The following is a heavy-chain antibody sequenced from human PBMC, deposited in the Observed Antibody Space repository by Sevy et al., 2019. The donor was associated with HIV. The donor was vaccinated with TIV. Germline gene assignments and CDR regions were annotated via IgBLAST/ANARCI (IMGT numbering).Heavy chain of an antibody. D-gene: IGHD6-13*01. J-gene: IGHJ4*02. CDR3: EAYSSSWYDY. Sequence: GESLKISCAASGFTFSSYAMHWVRQAPGKGLEWVAVISYDGSNKYYADSVKGRFTISRDNSKNTLYLQMNSLRAEDTAVYYCEAYSSSWYDYWGQGTLVTVSS. CDR1: GFTFSSYA. V-gene: IGHV3-30*04. CDR2: ISYDGSNK.